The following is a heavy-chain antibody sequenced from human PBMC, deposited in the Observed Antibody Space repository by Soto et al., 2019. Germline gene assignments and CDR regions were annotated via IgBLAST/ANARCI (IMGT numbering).Heavy chain of an antibody. Sequence: QVQLVQSGGEVRMPGASVKVSCKASGYTFSSHGFTWVRQAPGQGLEWIGWISIYNGNTHSAQKFQGRLTLTTDTSTITAYMELRSLTSDDTAVYFCARSPIAPAPVDYWGQGTLVTVSS. D-gene: IGHD6-13*01. CDR1: GYTFSSHG. CDR3: ARSPIAPAPVDY. CDR2: ISIYNGNT. J-gene: IGHJ4*02. V-gene: IGHV1-18*04.